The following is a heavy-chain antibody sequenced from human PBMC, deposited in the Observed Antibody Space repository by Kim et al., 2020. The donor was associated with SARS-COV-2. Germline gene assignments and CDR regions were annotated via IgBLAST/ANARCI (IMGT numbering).Heavy chain of an antibody. CDR3: ARDPCSGGSCDFDY. CDR1: GFTFSSYS. D-gene: IGHD2-15*01. Sequence: GSLRLSCAASGFTFSSYSMNWVRQAPGKGLEWVSSISSSSSYIYYADSVKGRFTISRDNAKNSLYLQMNSLRAEDTAVYYCARDPCSGGSCDFDYWGQGTLVTVSS. J-gene: IGHJ4*02. CDR2: ISSSSSYI. V-gene: IGHV3-21*01.